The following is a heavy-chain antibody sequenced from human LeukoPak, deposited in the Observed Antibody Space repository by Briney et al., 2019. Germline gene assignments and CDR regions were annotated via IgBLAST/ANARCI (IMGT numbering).Heavy chain of an antibody. J-gene: IGHJ4*02. CDR2: INHSGST. CDR1: GGSFSGYY. D-gene: IGHD3-22*01. V-gene: IGHV4-34*01. CDR3: ARVSSGYYRYYFDY. Sequence: SETLSLTCAVYGGSFSGYYWSWIRQPPGKGLEWIGEINHSGSTNYNPSLKSRVTISVDTSKNQFSLKLSSVTAADTAVYYCARVSSGYYRYYFDYWGQGTLVTVSS.